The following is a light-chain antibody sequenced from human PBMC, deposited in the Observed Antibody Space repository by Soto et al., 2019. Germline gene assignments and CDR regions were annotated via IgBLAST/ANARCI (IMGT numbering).Light chain of an antibody. V-gene: IGKV3-15*01. Sequence: EIVMTQSPATLSVSPGERATLSCRASQSVSSNLAWYQQKPGQAPRLLIYGASTRATGIPARFSGSGSGTEFTLTISSLQSEDFAVYYCQQYGNSPRVTFGGGTKVEIK. J-gene: IGKJ4*01. CDR2: GAS. CDR1: QSVSSN. CDR3: QQYGNSPRVT.